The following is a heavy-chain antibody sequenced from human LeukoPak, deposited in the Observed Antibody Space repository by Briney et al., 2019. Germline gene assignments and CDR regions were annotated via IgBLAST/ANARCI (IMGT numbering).Heavy chain of an antibody. CDR3: ARGCRASCYYFDY. Sequence: SETLSLTCAVSGYSISSGYYWGWIRQPPGKGLEWIGSIYHSGSTYYNPSLKSRITISVDTSKNQFSLNLSSVTAADTAVYYCARGCRASCYYFDYWGQGTLVTVSS. CDR2: IYHSGST. V-gene: IGHV4-38-2*01. CDR1: GYSISSGYY. D-gene: IGHD2-2*01. J-gene: IGHJ4*02.